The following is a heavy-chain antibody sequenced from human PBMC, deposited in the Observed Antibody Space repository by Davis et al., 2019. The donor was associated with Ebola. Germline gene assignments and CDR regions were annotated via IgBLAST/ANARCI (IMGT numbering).Heavy chain of an antibody. CDR1: GFTFSGFS. CDR3: VRDPALVVTGGGWFFGL. D-gene: IGHD2-21*02. J-gene: IGHJ2*01. CDR2: ISSGSAFL. Sequence: GGSLRLSCAASGFTFSGFSMNWVRQAPGKGLEWVSSISSGSAFLFYGDSVEGRFTISRDNAKNSLYLQMNSLRAEDTAVYYCVRDPALVVTGGGWFFGLWGRGTLVTVSS. V-gene: IGHV3-21*01.